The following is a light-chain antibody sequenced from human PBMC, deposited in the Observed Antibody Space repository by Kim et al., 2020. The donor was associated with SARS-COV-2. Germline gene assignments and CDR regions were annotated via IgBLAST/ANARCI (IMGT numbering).Light chain of an antibody. CDR2: AVS. Sequence: SLSPGERVTLSCRASQSVTSYLAWYQHKPGQAPRLLIYAVSNRATGIPARFSGSGSGTDFTLAISSLEPEDFAVYYCQQRGMWPYTFGQGTKLEI. CDR3: QQRGMWPYT. J-gene: IGKJ2*01. V-gene: IGKV3-11*01. CDR1: QSVTSY.